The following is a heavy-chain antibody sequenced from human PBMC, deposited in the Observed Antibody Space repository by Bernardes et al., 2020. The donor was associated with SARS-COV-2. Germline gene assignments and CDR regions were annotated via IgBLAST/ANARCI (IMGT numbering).Heavy chain of an antibody. D-gene: IGHD3-22*01. CDR1: GFTFSNYY. Sequence: GGSLRLSCVVSGFTFSNYYMHWVRQAPGKGLEYVSVIRSDGGRTYYADSVKGRFTISRDNSKNTLALQMGGLRPEDTAVYYCARLIGYYGDSGYGQWGQGTLVTVSS. J-gene: IGHJ4*02. CDR3: ARLIGYYGDSGYGQ. V-gene: IGHV3-64*02. CDR2: IRSDGGRT.